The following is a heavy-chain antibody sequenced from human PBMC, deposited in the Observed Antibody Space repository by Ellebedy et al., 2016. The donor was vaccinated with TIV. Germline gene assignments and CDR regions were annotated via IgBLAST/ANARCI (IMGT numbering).Heavy chain of an antibody. CDR1: GFPFSSFE. V-gene: IGHV3-48*03. J-gene: IGHJ6*02. D-gene: IGHD2-15*01. Sequence: GESLKISCAASGFPFSSFEFNWVRQSPGKGLEWVSYISSSGTTKYYAESVKGRFTISRDNAKNSLYLQMNSLRAEDTAVYYCAAAHYYFYGKDVWGQGTRVTVSS. CDR2: ISSSGTTK. CDR3: AAAHYYFYGKDV.